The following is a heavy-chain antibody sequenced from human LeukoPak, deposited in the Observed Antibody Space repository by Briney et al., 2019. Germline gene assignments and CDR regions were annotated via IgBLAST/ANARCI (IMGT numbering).Heavy chain of an antibody. CDR3: ARATYYDYWSGMGAFDX. CDR1: GYSISSGSS. V-gene: IGHV4-38-2*02. Sequence: SETLSLTCTVSGYSISSGSSWGWIRQSPGKGLECIGTIYHSGNTYYNPSLKSRATVSVNTSKNQFSLNLTSVTAADTAVYFFARATYYDYWSGMGAFDXWGQGTVVT. CDR2: IYHSGNT. D-gene: IGHD3-3*01. J-gene: IGHJ3*01.